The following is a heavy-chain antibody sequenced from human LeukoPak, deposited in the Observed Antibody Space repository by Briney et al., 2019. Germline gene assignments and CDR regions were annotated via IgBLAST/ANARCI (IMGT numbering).Heavy chain of an antibody. CDR3: ASGYDSYYFDS. D-gene: IGHD5-18*01. J-gene: IGHJ4*02. Sequence: SETLSLTCAVSGYSISSGYYWGWIRQPPGKGLEWIGSIYHSGSTYYNPSLKSRATISVDTSKNQFSLKLSAVTATDTAVYYCASGYDSYYFDSWGQGTLVTVSS. V-gene: IGHV4-38-2*01. CDR1: GYSISSGYY. CDR2: IYHSGST.